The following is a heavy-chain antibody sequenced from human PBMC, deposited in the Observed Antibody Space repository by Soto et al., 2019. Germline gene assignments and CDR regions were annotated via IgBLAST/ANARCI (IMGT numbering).Heavy chain of an antibody. V-gene: IGHV3-33*01. Sequence: GGSLRLSCAASGFTFSSYGMHWVRQAPGKGLEWVAVIWYDGSNKYYADSVKGRFTISRDNSKNTLYLQMNSLRAEDTAVYYCARDTGGIVVVPALDVWGKGTTVTVS. CDR1: GFTFSSYG. D-gene: IGHD2-2*01. CDR3: ARDTGGIVVVPALDV. CDR2: IWYDGSNK. J-gene: IGHJ6*03.